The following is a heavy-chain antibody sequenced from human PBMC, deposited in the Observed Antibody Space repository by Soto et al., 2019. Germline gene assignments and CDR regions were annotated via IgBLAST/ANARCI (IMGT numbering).Heavy chain of an antibody. CDR3: GKETGSLKWNGGLMDV. D-gene: IGHD1-20*01. J-gene: IGHJ6*02. CDR1: GFTFSSFT. Sequence: EVQLVESGGGLVKPGGSLRLSCAASGFTFSSFTMNWVRQAPGKGLEWVSSIDTSSTYIYYADSVTGRFTISRDNAKKSVYLQKDSLRAEDTAVFYCGKETGSLKWNGGLMDVWGQGTTVTVSS. V-gene: IGHV3-21*01. CDR2: IDTSSTYI.